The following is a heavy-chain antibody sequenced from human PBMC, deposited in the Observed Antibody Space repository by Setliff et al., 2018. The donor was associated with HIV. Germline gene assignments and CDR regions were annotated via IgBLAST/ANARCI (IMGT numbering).Heavy chain of an antibody. V-gene: IGHV3-48*04. Sequence: GGSLRLSCAASGFTFSSYSMNWVRQSPGKGLEWVSYIRSGSGTIYYADSVKGRFTISRDNAKNSLYLQLNSLRPEDTAVYYCARDKDEDYGSTSFDYWGQGILVTVSS. D-gene: IGHD4-17*01. J-gene: IGHJ4*02. CDR1: GFTFSSYS. CDR3: ARDKDEDYGSTSFDY. CDR2: IRSGSGTI.